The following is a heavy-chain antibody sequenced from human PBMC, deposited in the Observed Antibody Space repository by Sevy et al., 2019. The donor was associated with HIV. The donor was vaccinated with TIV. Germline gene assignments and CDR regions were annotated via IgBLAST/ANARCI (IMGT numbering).Heavy chain of an antibody. D-gene: IGHD4-17*01. CDR2: IYYTGST. CDR3: ARLPYGDYSNWFDP. CDR1: GDSISSSSYY. Sequence: SETLSLTCTVSGDSISSSSYYWGWIHQPPGKGLECIGTIYYTGSTYYNPSLKSRVIISIDTSKNQFSLKLSSVTAADTALYYCARLPYGDYSNWFDPWGQGILVTVSS. V-gene: IGHV4-39*01. J-gene: IGHJ5*02.